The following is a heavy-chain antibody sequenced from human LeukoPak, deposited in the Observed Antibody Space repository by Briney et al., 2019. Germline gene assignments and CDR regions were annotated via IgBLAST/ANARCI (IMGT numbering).Heavy chain of an antibody. CDR2: ISWNSGSI. CDR3: AKDLRATGTTPYYYYYYMDV. CDR1: GFTFGGYA. Sequence: PGGSLRLSCAASGFTFGGYAMHWVRQAPGKGLEWVSGISWNSGSIGYADSVKGRFTISRDNSKNTLYLQMNSLRAEDTAVYYCAKDLRATGTTPYYYYYYMDVWGKGTTVTVSS. V-gene: IGHV3-9*01. J-gene: IGHJ6*03. D-gene: IGHD1-1*01.